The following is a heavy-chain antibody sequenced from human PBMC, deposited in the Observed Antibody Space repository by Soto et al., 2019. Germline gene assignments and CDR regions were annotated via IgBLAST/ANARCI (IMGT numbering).Heavy chain of an antibody. J-gene: IGHJ6*02. CDR3: ARGVGFGYYYYHMDL. CDR2: IYYSGSA. CDR1: GDSVTSVSDY. V-gene: IGHV4-61*01. D-gene: IGHD3-10*01. Sequence: SETLSLTCTVSGDSVTSVSDYWSWIRQPPWKGLEWIGYIYYSGSADYNPSLGSRVTISIDTSKNQFSLKLTSVTAADTAVYYCARGVGFGYYYYHMDLWGQGXTVTVYS.